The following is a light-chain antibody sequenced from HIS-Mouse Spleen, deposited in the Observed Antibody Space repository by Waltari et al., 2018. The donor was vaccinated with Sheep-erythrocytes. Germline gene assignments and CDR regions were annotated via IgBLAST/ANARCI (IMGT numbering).Light chain of an antibody. Sequence: SYELTQPPSVSVSPGQTARITCSGDALPKKYAYWYQQKSSPAPVLVIYEDSKRPSGIPWRFSGSSSGTMATLTISGAQVEDEADYYCYSTDSSGNHRVFGGGTKLTVL. CDR1: ALPKKY. CDR3: YSTDSSGNHRV. V-gene: IGLV3-10*01. CDR2: EDS. J-gene: IGLJ2*01.